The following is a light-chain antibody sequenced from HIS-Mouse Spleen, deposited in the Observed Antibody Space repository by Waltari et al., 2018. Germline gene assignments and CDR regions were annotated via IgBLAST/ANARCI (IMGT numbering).Light chain of an antibody. Sequence: EIVLTQSPATLSLSPGERATLSCRASQSVSSYLAWYQQKPGQAPSLLIYDAANRATGIPARFSGSGSETDFTLTISSLEPEDFAVYYCQQRSNWPPLTFGGGTKVEIK. CDR2: DAA. CDR1: QSVSSY. J-gene: IGKJ4*01. CDR3: QQRSNWPPLT. V-gene: IGKV3-11*01.